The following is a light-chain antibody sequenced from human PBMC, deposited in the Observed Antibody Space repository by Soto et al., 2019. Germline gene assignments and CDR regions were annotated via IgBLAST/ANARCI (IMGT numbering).Light chain of an antibody. CDR3: RYYGPSCT. J-gene: IGKJ1*01. CDR1: QSFYRS. CDR2: CAS. V-gene: IGKV3-20*01. Sequence: EIVLTQSPATLSVSPGERATLSCSASQSFYRSLERHKPKPGPAPLVHIYCASHRATGTPYRFSGSGSGTALTLTILRPEADASAVYYRRYYGPSCTFGQGTKVDIK.